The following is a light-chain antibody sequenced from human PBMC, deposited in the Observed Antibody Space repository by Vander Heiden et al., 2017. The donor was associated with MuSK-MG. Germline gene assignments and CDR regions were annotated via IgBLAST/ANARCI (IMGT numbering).Light chain of an antibody. CDR3: HGYCNWGISFEPGGQLKMKRP. CDR1: QSVSSY. V-gene: IGKV3-11*01. J-gene: IGKJ3*01. CDR2: DAS. Sequence: EIVLTQSLATLSLSPGERATLSCRDSQSVSSYLTWYQQQPGQAPRLLIYDASNRATGIPARFSGSASGTDFTLTMIILEPEDFSVYYCHGYCNWGISFEPGGQLKMKRPFG.